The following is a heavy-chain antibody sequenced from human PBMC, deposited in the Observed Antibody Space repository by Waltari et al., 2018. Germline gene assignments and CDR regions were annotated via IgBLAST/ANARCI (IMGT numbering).Heavy chain of an antibody. V-gene: IGHV4-38-2*02. CDR1: GYSISSGYF. Sequence: QVQLQESGPRLVKPSETLSLTCAVSGYSISSGYFWAWLRQPPGKGLEWVGSIYHSGTTYYNPSLKGRVTISLDTSKNQFSLRLTSVTAADTALYFCARDAIFANYYYGMEVWGQGTTVTVSS. D-gene: IGHD3-3*01. J-gene: IGHJ6*02. CDR2: IYHSGTT. CDR3: ARDAIFANYYYGMEV.